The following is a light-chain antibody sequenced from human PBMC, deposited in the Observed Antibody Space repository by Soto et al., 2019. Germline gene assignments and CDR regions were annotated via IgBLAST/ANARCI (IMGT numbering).Light chain of an antibody. CDR3: QQYNSYSRT. CDR2: GVS. V-gene: IGKV3-15*01. J-gene: IGKJ1*01. Sequence: EIVMTQSPATLSVSPGERATLSCRASQSVSSKLAWFQQKPGQAPSLLIYGVSTRATGVPVRFSGSGSGTEFTLTISSLQPEDSATYYCQQYNSYSRTFGQGSKVDIK. CDR1: QSVSSK.